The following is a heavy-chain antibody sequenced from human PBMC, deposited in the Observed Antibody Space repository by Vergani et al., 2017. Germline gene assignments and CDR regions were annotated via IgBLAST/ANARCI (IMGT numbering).Heavy chain of an antibody. CDR3: TRGWYYDIIAYGAY. Sequence: EVQLLESGGGLVQPGGSLRLSCAASGFTFSSYAMSWVRQAPGKGLEWVSAISGSGGSTYYADSVKGRFTISRDNSKNTLYLQMNSLRAEDTAVYYCTRGWYYDIIAYGAYWGQGTLVTVSS. J-gene: IGHJ4*02. CDR2: ISGSGGST. D-gene: IGHD3-22*01. CDR1: GFTFSSYA. V-gene: IGHV3-23*01.